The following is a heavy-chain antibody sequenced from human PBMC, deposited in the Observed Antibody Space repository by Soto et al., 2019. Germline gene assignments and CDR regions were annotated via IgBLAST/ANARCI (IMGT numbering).Heavy chain of an antibody. CDR2: INPDNGRT. V-gene: IGHV1-18*01. CDR1: SYPFDTYA. D-gene: IGHD2-15*01. CDR3: ARLARGYDFDY. Sequence: QVQLVQSGPEVKKVGASVQVSCQSSSYPFDTYAVDWIRLAPGQGLEWMGWINPDNGRTNYAQTFLGRVTMTTHTSTNTVYMELRNLKSDDTAIYYCARLARGYDFDYWGQGTLVSVSS. J-gene: IGHJ4*02.